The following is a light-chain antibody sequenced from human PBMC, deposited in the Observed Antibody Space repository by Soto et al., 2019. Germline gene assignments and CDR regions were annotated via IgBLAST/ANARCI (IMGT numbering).Light chain of an antibody. CDR1: SSDVGGYNY. CDR3: CSHAGDNTYV. Sequence: QSVLTQPPSASGSPGQSVTISCTGTSSDVGGYNYVSWYQQHPGKAHKLMIYEVTKRPSGVPDRFSGSKSGNTASLTVSGLQAEDEADYFCCSHAGDNTYVFGTGTKVTVL. CDR2: EVT. V-gene: IGLV2-8*01. J-gene: IGLJ1*01.